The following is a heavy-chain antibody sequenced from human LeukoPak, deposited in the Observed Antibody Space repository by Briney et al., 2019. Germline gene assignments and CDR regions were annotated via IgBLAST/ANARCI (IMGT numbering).Heavy chain of an antibody. CDR1: GFTFSSYA. Sequence: PGGSLRLSCAASGFTFSSYAMHWVRQAPGKGLEWVAVISYDGSNKYYADSVKGRFTISRDNSKNTLYLQMNSLRAEDTAVYYCAREGTVYSSSWYGDYWGQGTLVTVSS. CDR2: ISYDGSNK. CDR3: AREGTVYSSSWYGDY. V-gene: IGHV3-30-3*01. J-gene: IGHJ4*02. D-gene: IGHD6-13*01.